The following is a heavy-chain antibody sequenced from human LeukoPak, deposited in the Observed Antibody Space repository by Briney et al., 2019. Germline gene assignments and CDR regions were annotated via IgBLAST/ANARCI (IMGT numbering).Heavy chain of an antibody. CDR1: GYTFTGYY. CDR3: AITSSGRSGGAFDI. J-gene: IGHJ3*02. D-gene: IGHD6-19*01. CDR2: INPNSGGT. Sequence: ASVKVSCKASGYTFTGYYMHWVRQAPGQGLVWMGWINPNSGGTNYAQKFQGWVTMTRDTSISTAYMELSRLRSDDTAVYYCAITSSGRSGGAFDIWGQGTMVTVSS. V-gene: IGHV1-2*04.